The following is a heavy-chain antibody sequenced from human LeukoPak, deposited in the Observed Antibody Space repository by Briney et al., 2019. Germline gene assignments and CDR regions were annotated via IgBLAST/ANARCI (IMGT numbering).Heavy chain of an antibody. CDR3: AHSRLEWLPYDAFDI. D-gene: IGHD3-3*01. CDR1: GGSISSYYW. Sequence: TLSLTCTVSGGSISSYYWSWIRQPPGKGLEWLALIYWNDDKRYSPSLKSRLTITKDTSKNQVVLTMTNMDPVDTATYYCAHSRLEWLPYDAFDIWGQGTMVTVSS. CDR2: IYWNDDK. J-gene: IGHJ3*02. V-gene: IGHV2-5*01.